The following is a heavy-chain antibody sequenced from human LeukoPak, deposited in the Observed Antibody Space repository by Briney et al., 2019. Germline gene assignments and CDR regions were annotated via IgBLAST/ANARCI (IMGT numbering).Heavy chain of an antibody. Sequence: SETLSLTCAVSGYSISSGYYWGWIRQPPGKGLEWIGSIYHSGGTYYNPSLKSRVTISVDTSKNQFSLKLSSVTAADTAVYYCARGGPPDYWGQGTLVTVSS. CDR2: IYHSGGT. CDR3: ARGGPPDY. D-gene: IGHD3-16*01. V-gene: IGHV4-38-2*01. J-gene: IGHJ4*02. CDR1: GYSISSGYY.